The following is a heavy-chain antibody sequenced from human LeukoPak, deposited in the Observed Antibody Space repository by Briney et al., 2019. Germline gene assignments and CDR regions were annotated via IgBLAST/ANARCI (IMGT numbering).Heavy chain of an antibody. V-gene: IGHV4-34*01. CDR2: INHSGST. J-gene: IGHJ6*02. CDR3: ARAGFYYGMDV. CDR1: GGSFSGYY. Sequence: SETLSLTCAGYGGSFSGYYWSWIRQPPGKGLEWIGEINHSGSTNYNPSLKSRVTISVDTSKNQFSLKLSSVTAADTAVYYCARAGFYYGMDVWGQGTTVTVSS.